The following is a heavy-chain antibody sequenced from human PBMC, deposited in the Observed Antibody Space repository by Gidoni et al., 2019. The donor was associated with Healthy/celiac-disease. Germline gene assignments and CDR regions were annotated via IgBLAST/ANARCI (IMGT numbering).Heavy chain of an antibody. V-gene: IGHV3-23*01. CDR3: AKVGGYSTWARGFDY. Sequence: EVQLLESGGGLVQPGGSLRLSCAASGFTFSSYAMSWVRQAPGKGLEWVSAIRGSGGSTYYADSVKGRFTISRDNSKNTLYLQMNSLRAEDTAVYYCAKVGGYSTWARGFDYWGQGTLVTVSS. D-gene: IGHD5-18*01. CDR1: GFTFSSYA. J-gene: IGHJ4*02. CDR2: IRGSGGST.